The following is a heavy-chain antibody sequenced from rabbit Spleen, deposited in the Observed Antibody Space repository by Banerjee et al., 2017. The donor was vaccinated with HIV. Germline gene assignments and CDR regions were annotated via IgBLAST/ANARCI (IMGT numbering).Heavy chain of an antibody. CDR3: ARVSETSGWGEDL. D-gene: IGHD4-1*01. CDR1: GFSFSSGYD. J-gene: IGHJ3*01. Sequence: QSLEESGGGLVKPGASLTLTCTASGFSFSSGYDIVWVRQAPGKGLEWIGYIYSSIHYTYYANWAKGRFTISKTSSTTVTLQMTSLTVADTATYFCARVSETSGWGEDLWGQGTLVTVS. V-gene: IGHV1S40*01. CDR2: IYSSIHYT.